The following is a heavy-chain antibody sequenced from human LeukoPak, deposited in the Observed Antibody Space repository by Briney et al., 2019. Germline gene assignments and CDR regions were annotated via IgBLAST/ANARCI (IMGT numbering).Heavy chain of an antibody. Sequence: GGSLRLSCAASGFTFSSYSMNWVRQAPGKGLEWVSSISSSSSYIYYADSVKGRFTISRDNAKNSLYLQMNSLRAEDTAVYYCARDWYGGNLPVGNLPDAFDIWGQGTMVTVSS. CDR3: ARDWYGGNLPVGNLPDAFDI. CDR1: GFTFSSYS. V-gene: IGHV3-21*01. CDR2: ISSSSSYI. J-gene: IGHJ3*02. D-gene: IGHD4-23*01.